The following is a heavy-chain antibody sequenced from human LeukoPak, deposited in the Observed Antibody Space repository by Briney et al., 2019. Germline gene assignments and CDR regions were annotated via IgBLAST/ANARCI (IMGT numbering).Heavy chain of an antibody. Sequence: GGSLRLSCAASGFTFSSYAMHWVRQAPGKGLEYVSAISSNGGSTYYANSVKGRFTIPGDNSKNTLYLQMGSLRAEDMAVYYCARDPDYDATRYYYMDVWGKGTTVTVSS. CDR2: ISSNGGST. CDR1: GFTFSSYA. V-gene: IGHV3-64*01. CDR3: ARDPDYDATRYYYMDV. D-gene: IGHD4-17*01. J-gene: IGHJ6*03.